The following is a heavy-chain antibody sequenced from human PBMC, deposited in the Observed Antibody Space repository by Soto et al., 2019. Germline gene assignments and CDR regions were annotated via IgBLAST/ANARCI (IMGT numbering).Heavy chain of an antibody. CDR1: GYTFTSYA. J-gene: IGHJ4*02. Sequence: GASVKVSCKASGYTFTSYAMHWVRQAPGQRLEWMGWINAGNGNTKYSQKFQGRVTITRDTSASTAYMELSSLRSEDTAVYYCARDPGYCSGGSCQEDYWGQGTLVTVSS. CDR3: ARDPGYCSGGSCQEDY. D-gene: IGHD2-15*01. V-gene: IGHV1-3*01. CDR2: INAGNGNT.